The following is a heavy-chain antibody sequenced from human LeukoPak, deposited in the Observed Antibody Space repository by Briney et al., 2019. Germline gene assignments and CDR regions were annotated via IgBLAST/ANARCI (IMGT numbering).Heavy chain of an antibody. J-gene: IGHJ5*02. V-gene: IGHV4-34*01. CDR1: GGSFSGYY. CDR3: ARHGPSGGSCYFGTGNNWFDP. Sequence: SETLYLTCAVYGGSFSGYYWSWIRQPPGKGLEWIGEINHSGSTNYNPSLKRRVTISVDTSKNQFSLKLSSVTAADTAVYYCARHGPSGGSCYFGTGNNWFDPWGQGTLVTVSS. D-gene: IGHD2-15*01. CDR2: INHSGST.